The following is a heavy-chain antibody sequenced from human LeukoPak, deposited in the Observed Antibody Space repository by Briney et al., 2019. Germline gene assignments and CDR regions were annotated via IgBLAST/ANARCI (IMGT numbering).Heavy chain of an antibody. CDR2: IKQDGSEK. D-gene: IGHD5-18*01. CDR3: VRESQLWVFDY. V-gene: IGHV3-7*01. J-gene: IGHJ4*02. CDR1: GFSFSSYW. Sequence: QPGGSLRLSCAASGFSFSSYWMSWVRQAPGKGLEWVANIKQDGSEKKYLDSVKGRFTISRDNAKNSLYLQMNNLRVEDTAVYYCVRESQLWVFDYWGQGTLVTVSS.